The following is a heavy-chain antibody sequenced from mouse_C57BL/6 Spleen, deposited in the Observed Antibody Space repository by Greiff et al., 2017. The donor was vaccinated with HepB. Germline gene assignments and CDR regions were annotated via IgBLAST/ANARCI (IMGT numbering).Heavy chain of an antibody. CDR3: AREDYDRAWFAY. V-gene: IGHV1-20*01. Sequence: VQLKESGPELVKPGDSVKISCKASGYSFTGYFMNWVMQSHGKSLEWIGRINPYNGDTFYNQKFKGKATLTVDKSSSTAHMELRSLTSEDSAVYYCAREDYDRAWFAYWGQGTLVTVSA. J-gene: IGHJ3*01. CDR1: GYSFTGYF. D-gene: IGHD2-4*01. CDR2: INPYNGDT.